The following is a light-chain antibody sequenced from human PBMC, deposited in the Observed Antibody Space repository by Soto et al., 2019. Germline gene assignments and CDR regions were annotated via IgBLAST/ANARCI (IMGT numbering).Light chain of an antibody. CDR1: TGAVTSGHY. CDR2: DTS. CDR3: LLSYSGARV. V-gene: IGLV7-46*01. J-gene: IGLJ1*01. Sequence: QAVVTREPSLTVSPGGTVTLTCGSSTGAVTSGHYPYWFQQKPGQAPRTLIYDTSNKHSWTPARFSGSLLGGKAALTLSGAQPEDEAEYYCLLSYSGARVFGTGTKVHRP.